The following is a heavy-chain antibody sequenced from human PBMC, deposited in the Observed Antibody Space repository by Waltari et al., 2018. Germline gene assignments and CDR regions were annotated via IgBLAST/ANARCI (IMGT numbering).Heavy chain of an antibody. CDR1: GLTFRNYA. CDR3: TREDDGNDSGAFDL. J-gene: IGHJ3*01. V-gene: IGHV3-49*04. Sequence: EVQLVESGGDMVEPGRSLRLYCTGSGLTFRNYAINWVRQAPGEGLEWVGFIRSNDYTGGTSFAASVGGRFTISRDDSKRTAYLQMNALQTDDSATYYCTREDDGNDSGAFDLWGQGTLVTVSS. CDR2: IRSNDYTGGT. D-gene: IGHD5-12*01.